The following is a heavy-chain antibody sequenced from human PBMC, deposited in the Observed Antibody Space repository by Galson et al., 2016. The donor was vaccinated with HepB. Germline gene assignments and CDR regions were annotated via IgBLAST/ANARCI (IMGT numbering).Heavy chain of an antibody. D-gene: IGHD7-27*01. J-gene: IGHJ4*02. V-gene: IGHV6-1*01. CDR3: AKNINWGFDL. Sequence: CAISGDSVSSSSATWNWIRQSPSRGLEWLGRTYYRSKWYSEYAVSVNSRLSIKADTAKNQFSLQLSSVTPEDTAVYYCAKNINWGFDLWGQGTLVTVSS. CDR1: GDSVSSSSAT. CDR2: TYYRSKWYS.